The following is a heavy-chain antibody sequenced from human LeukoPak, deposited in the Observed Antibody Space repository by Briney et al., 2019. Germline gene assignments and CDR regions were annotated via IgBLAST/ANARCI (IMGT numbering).Heavy chain of an antibody. CDR1: GFTFSSYW. D-gene: IGHD6-19*01. CDR3: ARESYSSGADY. V-gene: IGHV3-74*01. Sequence: GGSLRLSCAASGFTFSSYWMHWVRQAPGKGLVWVSRINSDGSSTSYADSVKGRFTISGDNAKNTLYLQMNSLRAEDTAVYYCARESYSSGADYWGQGTLVTVSS. CDR2: INSDGSST. J-gene: IGHJ4*02.